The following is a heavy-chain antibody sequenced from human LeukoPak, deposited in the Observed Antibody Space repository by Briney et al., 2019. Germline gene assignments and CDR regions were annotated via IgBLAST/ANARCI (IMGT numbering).Heavy chain of an antibody. CDR2: ISSSGSTI. V-gene: IGHV3-11*04. D-gene: IGHD3-22*01. CDR1: GFTFSDYY. CDR3: ARSDSSGYYYPFDY. J-gene: IGHJ4*02. Sequence: GGSLRLSCAASGFTFSDYYMSWIRQAPGKGLEWVSYISSSGSTIYYADSVKGRFTISRDNAKNSLYLQMNSLRAEDTAVYYCARSDSSGYYYPFDYWGQGTQVTVSS.